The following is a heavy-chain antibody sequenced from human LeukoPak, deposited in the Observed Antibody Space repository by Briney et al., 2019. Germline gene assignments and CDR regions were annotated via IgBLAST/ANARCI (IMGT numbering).Heavy chain of an antibody. V-gene: IGHV3-11*06. CDR2: ISSSSSYT. D-gene: IGHD4-17*01. CDR3: ARAGDYLHYYHYYGMDV. J-gene: IGHJ6*04. CDR1: GFTFSDYY. Sequence: GGSLRLSCAASGFTFSDYYMSWIRQAPGKGLGWVSYISSSSSYTNYADSVKGRFTISRDNAKNSLYLQMNSLRAEDTAVYYCARAGDYLHYYHYYGMDVWGKGTTVTVSS.